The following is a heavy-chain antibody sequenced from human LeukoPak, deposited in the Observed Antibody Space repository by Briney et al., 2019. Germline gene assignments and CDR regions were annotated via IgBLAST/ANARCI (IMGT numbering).Heavy chain of an antibody. CDR1: GFTFSSYA. J-gene: IGHJ6*02. Sequence: GGSLRLSCAASGFTFSSYAMSWVRQAPGKGLEWVSAISGSGGSTYYADSVKGRFTISRDNSKNTLYLQMYSLRAEDTAVYYCAKVNQLAQYYYGMDVWGQGTTVTVSS. CDR3: AKVNQLAQYYYGMDV. V-gene: IGHV3-23*01. CDR2: ISGSGGST. D-gene: IGHD2-2*01.